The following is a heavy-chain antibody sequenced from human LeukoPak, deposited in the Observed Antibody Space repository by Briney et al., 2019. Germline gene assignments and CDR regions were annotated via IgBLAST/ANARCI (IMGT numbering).Heavy chain of an antibody. CDR2: IYYSGST. Sequence: SETLSLTCTVSGGSINDFYWSWIRQPPGKGLEWIGFIYYSGSTNYNPSLKSRVTISLDTSKNQFSLKLSSVTAADTAVYYCARGGYQLLTKTAFDIWGQGTMVTVSS. CDR1: GGSINDFY. D-gene: IGHD2-2*01. V-gene: IGHV4-59*01. J-gene: IGHJ3*02. CDR3: ARGGYQLLTKTAFDI.